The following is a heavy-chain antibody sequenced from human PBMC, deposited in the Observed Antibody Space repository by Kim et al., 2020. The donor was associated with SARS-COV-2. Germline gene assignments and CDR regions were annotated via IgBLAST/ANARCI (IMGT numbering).Heavy chain of an antibody. CDR3: AKDRGGWYSSSWYYFDY. J-gene: IGHJ4*02. CDR2: ISWNSGNL. V-gene: IGHV3-9*01. Sequence: GGSLRLSCAASGFTFDDYAMHWVRQAPGKGLEWVSGISWNSGNLGYADSVKGRFTISRDNAKNSLYLQMNSLKNEDTAFYYCAKDRGGWYSSSWYYFDYWGQGTLVTVSS. CDR1: GFTFDDYA. D-gene: IGHD6-13*01.